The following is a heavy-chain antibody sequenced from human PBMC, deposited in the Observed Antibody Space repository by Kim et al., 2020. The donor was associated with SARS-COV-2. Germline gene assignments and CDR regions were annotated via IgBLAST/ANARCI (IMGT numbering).Heavy chain of an antibody. CDR1: GYTFTSYD. CDR2: MNPNSGNT. Sequence: ASVKVSCKASGYTFTSYDINWVRQATGQGLEWMGWMNPNSGNTGYAQKFQGRVTMTRNTSISTAYMELSSLRSEDTAVYYCAIMRPIFGAVRGVIITWNYYYGMDVWGQGTTVTVSS. CDR3: AIMRPIFGAVRGVIITWNYYYGMDV. D-gene: IGHD3-10*01. J-gene: IGHJ6*02. V-gene: IGHV1-8*01.